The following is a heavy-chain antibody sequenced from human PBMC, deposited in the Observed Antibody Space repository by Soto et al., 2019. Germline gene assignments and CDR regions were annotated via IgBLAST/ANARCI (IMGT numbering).Heavy chain of an antibody. CDR3: AKGGRGYSYEYYYGMDV. J-gene: IGHJ6*02. Sequence: GGSLRLSCAASGFTVSSNYMSWVRQAPGKGLEWVSVIYSGGSTYYADSVKGRFTISRDNSKNTLYLQMNSLRAEDTAVYYCAKGGRGYSYEYYYGMDVWGQGTTVTVSS. V-gene: IGHV3-53*01. CDR1: GFTVSSNY. D-gene: IGHD5-18*01. CDR2: IYSGGST.